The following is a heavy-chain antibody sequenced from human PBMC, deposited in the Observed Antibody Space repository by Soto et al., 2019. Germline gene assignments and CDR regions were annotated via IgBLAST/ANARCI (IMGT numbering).Heavy chain of an antibody. J-gene: IGHJ5*02. Sequence: EVQLVEPGGGLVKPGGSLRLSCAASGFTFSNAWMSWVRQAPGKGLEWVGRIKSKTDGGTTDYAAPVKGRFTISRDDSKNTLYLQMNSLKTEDTAVYYCTGGSSANWFDPWGQGTLVTVSS. D-gene: IGHD6-19*01. CDR1: GFTFSNAW. CDR2: IKSKTDGGTT. V-gene: IGHV3-15*01. CDR3: TGGSSANWFDP.